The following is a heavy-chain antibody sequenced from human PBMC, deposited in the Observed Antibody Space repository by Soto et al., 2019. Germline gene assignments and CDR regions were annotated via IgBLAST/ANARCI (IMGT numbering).Heavy chain of an antibody. Sequence: SETLSLTCTVSGGSISSYYWSWIRQPPGKGLEWIGEIYHSGSTNYNPSLKSRVTISVDKSKNQFSLKLSSVTAADTAVYYCARSNTGNYYEVFDYWGQGTLVTVSS. V-gene: IGHV4-59*12. CDR2: IYHSGST. D-gene: IGHD1-26*01. CDR3: ARSNTGNYYEVFDY. J-gene: IGHJ4*02. CDR1: GGSISSYY.